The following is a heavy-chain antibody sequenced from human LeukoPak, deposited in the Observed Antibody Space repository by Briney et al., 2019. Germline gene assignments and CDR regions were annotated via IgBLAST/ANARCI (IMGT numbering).Heavy chain of an antibody. CDR3: ASSLDYGDFPLRFDP. J-gene: IGHJ5*02. V-gene: IGHV4-4*07. D-gene: IGHD4-17*01. CDR2: IYTSGYT. CDR1: GGSISSYY. Sequence: PSETLSLTCTVSGGSISSYYWTWIRQPAGKGLEWIGRIYTSGYTNYNPSLKSRVTMSVDTSKNQFSLKLSSVTAADTAVYYCASSLDYGDFPLRFDPWGQGTLVTVSS.